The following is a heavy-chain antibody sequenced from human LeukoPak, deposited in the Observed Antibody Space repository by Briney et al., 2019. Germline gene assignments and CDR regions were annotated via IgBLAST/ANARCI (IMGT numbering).Heavy chain of an antibody. CDR1: GHTFTSYG. J-gene: IGHJ4*02. CDR2: ISAYNGNT. CDR3: ARDGPYNWKPTPDY. D-gene: IGHD1-20*01. Sequence: ASVKVSCKASGHTFTSYGISWVRQAPGQGLAWMGWISAYNGNTNYAQKLQGRVTMTTDTYTSTPYMELRNLRSDATAVYYFARDGPYNWKPTPDYWGQGTLVTVSS. V-gene: IGHV1-18*01.